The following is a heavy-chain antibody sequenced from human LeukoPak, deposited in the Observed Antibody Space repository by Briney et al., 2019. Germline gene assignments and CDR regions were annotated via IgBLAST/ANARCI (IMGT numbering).Heavy chain of an antibody. Sequence: GASVKVSCKASGYTFTGYYMHWVRQAPGQGLEWMVWINPNSGGTNHAQKFQGRVTMTRDTSISTAYMELSNLRSDDTAVYYCARGRAPSSSGPYYFDYWGQGTLVTVSS. CDR1: GYTFTGYY. V-gene: IGHV1-2*02. D-gene: IGHD6-6*01. CDR3: ARGRAPSSSGPYYFDY. J-gene: IGHJ4*02. CDR2: INPNSGGT.